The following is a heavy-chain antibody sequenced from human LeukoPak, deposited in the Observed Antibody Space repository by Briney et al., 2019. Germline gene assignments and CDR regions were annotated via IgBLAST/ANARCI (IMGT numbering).Heavy chain of an antibody. D-gene: IGHD3-10*01. CDR3: ARDRGNGHAPDY. J-gene: IGHJ4*02. CDR1: GFTFSTSN. V-gene: IGHV3-21*01. CDR2: ISSSGSYI. Sequence: GGSLRLSCAASGFTFSTSNMNWVRQAPGKGLEWVSSISSSGSYIYFADSVKGRFTVSRDNAKNSLYLQMSSLRVEDTAVYYCARDRGNGHAPDYWGQGTLVTVSS.